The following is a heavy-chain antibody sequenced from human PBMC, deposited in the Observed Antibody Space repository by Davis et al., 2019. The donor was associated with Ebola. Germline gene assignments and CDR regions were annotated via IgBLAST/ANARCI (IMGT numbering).Heavy chain of an antibody. CDR1: GFTFSSYA. J-gene: IGHJ5*02. V-gene: IGHV3-23*01. CDR2: ISGSGGST. Sequence: PGGSLRLSCAASGFTFSSYAMSWVRQAPGKGLEWVSAISGSGGSTYYADSVKGRFTISRDNSKNTLYLQMNSLRAEDTAVYYCAKVGGYCSSTSCYNGGPKGFDPWGQGTLVTVSS. CDR3: AKVGGYCSSTSCYNGGPKGFDP. D-gene: IGHD2-2*02.